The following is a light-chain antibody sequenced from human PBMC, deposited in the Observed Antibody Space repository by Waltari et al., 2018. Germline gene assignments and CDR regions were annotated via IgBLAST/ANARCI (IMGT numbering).Light chain of an antibody. CDR2: SAS. J-gene: IGKJ4*01. CDR1: QSVRNW. Sequence: DIQMTQSPSTLSASVGDRVTIACRASQSVRNWLAWYQQQPGKAPKLLIHSASSLESGVPSRFSGSGSGTEFTLSITRLHPDDFATYYCQQYDSYPLTFGGGTKVEIK. V-gene: IGKV1-5*03. CDR3: QQYDSYPLT.